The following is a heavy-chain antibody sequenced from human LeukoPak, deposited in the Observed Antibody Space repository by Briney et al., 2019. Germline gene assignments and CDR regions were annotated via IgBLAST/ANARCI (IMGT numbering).Heavy chain of an antibody. CDR1: GASLNTGDYY. J-gene: IGHJ4*02. V-gene: IGHV4-31*03. CDR3: ARGAPPDS. CDR2: IYNSGST. Sequence: SQTLSLTCIVSGASLNTGDYYWNWIRQHPGKGLEWIGYIYNSGSTYYNPSLKSRVTISVDTSKNHFSLRLTSVTAADSAVYYCARGAPPDSWGQGTLATVSS.